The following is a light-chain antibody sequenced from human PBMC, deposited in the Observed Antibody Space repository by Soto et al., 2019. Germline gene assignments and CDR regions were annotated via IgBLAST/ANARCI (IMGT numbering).Light chain of an antibody. V-gene: IGKV3-20*01. CDR3: QQYGSWT. CDR1: QSFSSNY. Sequence: EIVLTQSPGTLSLSPGERATLSCRASQSFSSNYLAWYQQKPGQAPRLLIYGASSRATGIPDKFSGSGSATDFTLTISRLEPEDSAIYYCQQYGSWTFGQGTNGEIK. J-gene: IGKJ1*01. CDR2: GAS.